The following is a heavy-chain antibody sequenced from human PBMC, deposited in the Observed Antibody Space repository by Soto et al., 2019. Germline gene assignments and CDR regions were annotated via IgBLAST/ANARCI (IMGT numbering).Heavy chain of an antibody. CDR1: GYTFTGYY. CDR2: INPNSGGT. CDR3: ARDSSGLQPPTNMDV. J-gene: IGHJ6*02. D-gene: IGHD3-10*01. V-gene: IGHV1-2*04. Sequence: ASVKVSCKASGYTFTGYYMHWVRQAPGQGLEWMGWINPNSGGTNYAQKFQGWVTMTRDTSISTAYMELSRLRSDDTAVYYCARDSSGLQPPTNMDVWGQGTTVTVSS.